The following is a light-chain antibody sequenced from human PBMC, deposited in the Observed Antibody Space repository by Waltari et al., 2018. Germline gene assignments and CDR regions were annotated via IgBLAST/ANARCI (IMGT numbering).Light chain of an antibody. CDR2: DAS. CDR3: QQYDNFPPFT. V-gene: IGKV1-33*01. J-gene: IGKJ5*01. Sequence: CQARQDITNYLKWYQQKPGKAPKVLIYDASNLETGVPSRFNGSGSGTDFTFTISSLQPEDIATYYCQQYDNFPPFTFGQGTRLEIK. CDR1: QDITNY.